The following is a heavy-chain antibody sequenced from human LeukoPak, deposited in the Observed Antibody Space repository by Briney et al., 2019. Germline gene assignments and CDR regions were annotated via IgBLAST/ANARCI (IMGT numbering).Heavy chain of an antibody. CDR2: TSYGGSS. CDR3: ARHFADTGMVGDY. D-gene: IGHD5-18*01. CDR1: GLSISSGGYA. Sequence: SQTLSLTCTVSGLSISSGGYAWSWIPQPQGQGLEWGGNTSYGGSSNYNPSPNSRATIALDTSKRQFSLNLSSVTAAYTAGYYCARHFADTGMVGDYWGQGTLVTVSS. J-gene: IGHJ4*02. V-gene: IGHV4-61*08.